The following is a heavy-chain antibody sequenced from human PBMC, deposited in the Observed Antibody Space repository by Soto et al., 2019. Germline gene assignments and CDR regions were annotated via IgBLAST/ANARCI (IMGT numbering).Heavy chain of an antibody. J-gene: IGHJ4*02. CDR3: TTGDIVVVVAATGYY. CDR1: GFTFSNAW. D-gene: IGHD2-15*01. V-gene: IGHV3-15*01. CDR2: IKSKTDGGTT. Sequence: GGSLRLSCAASGFTFSNAWMSWVRQAPGKGLEWVGRIKSKTDGGTTDYAAPVKGRFTISRDDSKNTLYLQMNSLKTEDTAVYYCTTGDIVVVVAATGYYWGQGTLVTVSS.